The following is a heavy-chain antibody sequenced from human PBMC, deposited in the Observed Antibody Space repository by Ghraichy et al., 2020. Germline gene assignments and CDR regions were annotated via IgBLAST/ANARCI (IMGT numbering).Heavy chain of an antibody. Sequence: SETLSLTCTVSGDSISSYYWSWIRQPPGKGLEWIGYIYYSGSTNYNPSLKSRVTISVDTSKNQFSLKLSSVTAADTAVYYCARGGRIVGPSGWFDPWGQGTLVTVSS. CDR2: IYYSGST. V-gene: IGHV4-59*01. D-gene: IGHD1-26*01. J-gene: IGHJ5*02. CDR3: ARGGRIVGPSGWFDP. CDR1: GDSISSYY.